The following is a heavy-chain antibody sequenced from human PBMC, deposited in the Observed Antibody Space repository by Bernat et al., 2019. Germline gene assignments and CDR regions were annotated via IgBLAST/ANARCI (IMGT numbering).Heavy chain of an antibody. CDR1: GGSISSSNW. D-gene: IGHD3-22*01. Sequence: QVQLQESGPGLVKPSGTLSLTCAVSGGSISSSNWWSWVRQSPGKGLEWIGEIYHSGSTNYNPSLKSRVTISVDKSKNQFSLKLSSVTAADTAVYYCARAAYYYDSSGYYRSYWYFDLWGRGTLVTVSS. V-gene: IGHV4-4*02. J-gene: IGHJ2*01. CDR2: IYHSGST. CDR3: ARAAYYYDSSGYYRSYWYFDL.